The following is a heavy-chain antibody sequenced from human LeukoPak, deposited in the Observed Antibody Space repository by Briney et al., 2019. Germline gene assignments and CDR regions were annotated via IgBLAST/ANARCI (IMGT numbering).Heavy chain of an antibody. J-gene: IGHJ5*02. Sequence: GESLQISCKGSGYSFTSYWIGWVRQMPGKGLEWMGIIYPGDSDTRYSPSFQGQVTISADKSISTSYLQWSSLKASDTAMYYCARRKGFGGNQLYNWFDPWGQGTLVTVSS. V-gene: IGHV5-51*01. D-gene: IGHD1-14*01. CDR3: ARRKGFGGNQLYNWFDP. CDR2: IYPGDSDT. CDR1: GYSFTSYW.